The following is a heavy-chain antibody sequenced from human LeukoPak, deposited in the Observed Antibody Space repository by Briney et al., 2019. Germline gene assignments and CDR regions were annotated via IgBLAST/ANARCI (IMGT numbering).Heavy chain of an antibody. Sequence: PSETLSLTCTVSGGSISSGDYYWSWIRQPPGKGLEWIGYIYYSGSTYYNPSLKSRVTISVDTSKNQFSLKLSSVTAADTAVYYCAVGSLDTAMSGNWFDPWGQGTPVTVSS. CDR3: AVGSLDTAMSGNWFDP. D-gene: IGHD5-18*01. CDR2: IYYSGST. V-gene: IGHV4-30-4*01. CDR1: GGSISSGDYY. J-gene: IGHJ5*02.